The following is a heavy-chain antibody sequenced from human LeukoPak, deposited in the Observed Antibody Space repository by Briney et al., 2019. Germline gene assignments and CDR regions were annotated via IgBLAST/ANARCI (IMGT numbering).Heavy chain of an antibody. J-gene: IGHJ4*02. CDR3: ARGGADFWNGFTANSGFDY. Sequence: SETLSLTCTVSGGSISSGGYYWSWIRQPPGKGLEWIGYIYHSGSTYYNPSLKSRGTISVDRSKNQFSLKLSSVTAADTAVYFCARGGADFWNGFTANSGFDYWGQGILVTVSS. CDR2: IYHSGST. CDR1: GGSISSGGYY. V-gene: IGHV4-30-2*01. D-gene: IGHD3-3*01.